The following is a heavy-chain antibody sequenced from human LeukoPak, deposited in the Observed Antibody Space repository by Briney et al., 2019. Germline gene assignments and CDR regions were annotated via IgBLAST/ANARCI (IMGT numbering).Heavy chain of an antibody. Sequence: SQTLSLTCAISGDSVSSNSVAWNWFRQSPSRGLEWLGRTYYTSKWKNDYAVSVQSRIAVNPDTSKNQFSLHLDSVTPEDTAVYYCARQSYRRFDPWGQGTLVTVSS. V-gene: IGHV6-1*01. CDR2: TYYTSKWKN. CDR1: GDSVSSNSVA. J-gene: IGHJ5*02. CDR3: ARQSYRRFDP.